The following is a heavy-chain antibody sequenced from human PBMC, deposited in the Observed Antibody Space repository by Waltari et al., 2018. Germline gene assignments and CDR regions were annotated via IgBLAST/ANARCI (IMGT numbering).Heavy chain of an antibody. CDR3: AREASGWTPHFDN. V-gene: IGHV3-11*01. D-gene: IGHD6-19*01. Sequence: QVQLVGSGGGLVKPGGSLRLSCAVPGFTFTAYFMTGIRQAPRKGLEWVSYISGRGLSTYYADSVKGRFTISRDNAKNSLYLQMNSLRDEDTAVYYCAREASGWTPHFDNWGQGTLVAVSS. J-gene: IGHJ4*02. CDR1: GFTFTAYF. CDR2: ISGRGLST.